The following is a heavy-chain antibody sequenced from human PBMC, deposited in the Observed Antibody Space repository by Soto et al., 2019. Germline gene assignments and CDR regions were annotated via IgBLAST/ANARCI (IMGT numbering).Heavy chain of an antibody. Sequence: PSAPLSITCAVAGVSISSGNWWTWVRQSPQRGLEYIGEIFHDGTDTYYPSFERRVAISVDTSKNQFSLKLTSVTAADTAIYFCARLVYDTRLNYMYFDFWGQGTLVTLSS. CDR1: GVSISSGNW. J-gene: IGHJ4*02. V-gene: IGHV4-4*02. D-gene: IGHD3-10*01. CDR3: ARLVYDTRLNYMYFDF. CDR2: IFHDGTD.